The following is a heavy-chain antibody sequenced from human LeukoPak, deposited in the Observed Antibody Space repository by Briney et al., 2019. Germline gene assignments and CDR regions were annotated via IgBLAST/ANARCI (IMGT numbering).Heavy chain of an antibody. J-gene: IGHJ6*02. CDR2: INHSGST. CDR1: GGSFSGYY. V-gene: IGHV4-34*01. D-gene: IGHD3-3*01. CDR3: ARHYDFWSGYYTVGYYYGMDV. Sequence: PSETLSLTCAVYGGSFSGYYWSWIRQPPGKGLEWIGEINHSGSTNYNPSLKSRVTISVDTSKNQFSLKLSSVTAADTAVYYCARHYDFWSGYYTVGYYYGMDVWGQGTTVTVSS.